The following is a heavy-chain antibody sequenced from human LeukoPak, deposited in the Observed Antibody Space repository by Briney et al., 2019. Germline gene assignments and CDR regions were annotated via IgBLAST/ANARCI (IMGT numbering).Heavy chain of an antibody. D-gene: IGHD6-19*01. CDR2: ISGSGGIT. Sequence: GGSLRLSCAASGFTFNIYAMTWVRQAPGKGLVWVSHISGSGGITYYADSVKGRFTIFRDNSKNTLYLQMNSLRAEDTAVYYCAKTTAGNSSGRNPGWPVDYWGQGTLVTVSS. J-gene: IGHJ4*02. V-gene: IGHV3-23*01. CDR3: AKTTAGNSSGRNPGWPVDY. CDR1: GFTFNIYA.